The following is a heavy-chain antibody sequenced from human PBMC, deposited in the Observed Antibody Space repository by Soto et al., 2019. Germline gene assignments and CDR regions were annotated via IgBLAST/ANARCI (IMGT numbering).Heavy chain of an antibody. CDR2: IYYSGST. CDR3: ARALSHYDFWSGGRGYYYYMDV. D-gene: IGHD3-3*01. J-gene: IGHJ6*03. CDR1: GFSISSGGYY. V-gene: IGHV4-31*03. Sequence: SETLSLTCTVSGFSISSGGYYWSWIRQHPGKGLEWIGYIYYSGSTYYNPSLKSRVTISVDTSKNQFSLKLSSVTAADTAVYYCARALSHYDFWSGGRGYYYYMDVWGKGTTVTVSS.